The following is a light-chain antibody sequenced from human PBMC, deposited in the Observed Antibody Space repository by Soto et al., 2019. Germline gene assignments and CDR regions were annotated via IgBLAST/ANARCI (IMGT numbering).Light chain of an antibody. J-gene: IGLJ2*01. CDR2: DVS. CDR3: SSYTSSNTPVV. CDR1: SSDVGGYNY. Sequence: QSALTQPASVSGSPGQSITISCTGTSSDVGGYNYLSWYQQHPGKAPKLMIYDVSNRPSGVSNRFSGSKSGNTASLTISGLQAEDEADYYCSSYTSSNTPVVFGGGTKVTVL. V-gene: IGLV2-14*01.